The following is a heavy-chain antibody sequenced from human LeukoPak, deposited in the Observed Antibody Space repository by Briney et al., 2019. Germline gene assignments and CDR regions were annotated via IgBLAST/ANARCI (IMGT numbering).Heavy chain of an antibody. CDR1: GFTFSNSA. J-gene: IGHJ3*02. D-gene: IGHD3-16*01. V-gene: IGHV1-58*01. CDR2: IVVGSSNT. Sequence: SVKVSCKTSGFTFSNSAVQWVRQARGQRLEWIGWIVVGSSNTDCTQKFQERVTITRDMSTGTAYMELTSLTSEDTAVYYCAARPGGYASFDIWGQGTMVTVSS. CDR3: AARPGGYASFDI.